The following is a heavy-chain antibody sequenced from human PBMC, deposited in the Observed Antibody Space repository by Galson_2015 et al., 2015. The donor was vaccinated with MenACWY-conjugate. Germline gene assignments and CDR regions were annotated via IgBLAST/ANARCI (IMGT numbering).Heavy chain of an antibody. CDR2: IGSSSSMI. CDR1: GFTFSSYE. V-gene: IGHV3-48*03. J-gene: IGHJ2*01. CDR3: ATSWGGDSRYFDL. Sequence: SLRLSCAASGFTFSSYEMNRVRQAPGKGLEWVSYIGSSSSMIYYADSVEGRFTVSRDNGKNSLYLQMNSLRAEDTAVYFCATSWGGDSRYFDLWCRGTLVTVSS. D-gene: IGHD2-21*01.